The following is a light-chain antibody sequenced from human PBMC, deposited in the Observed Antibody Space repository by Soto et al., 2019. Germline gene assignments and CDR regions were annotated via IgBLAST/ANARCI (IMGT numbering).Light chain of an antibody. CDR1: QAIKND. CDR2: GAS. CDR3: LQDYDSPFT. J-gene: IGKJ3*01. V-gene: IGKV1-6*01. Sequence: ASVGDRVTITCRASQAIKNDLAWYQQKPGKAPELLIYGASTLHSGVPSRFSGSGSGTDFTFTISSLQPEDFATYYCLQDYDSPFTFGPGTKVEVK.